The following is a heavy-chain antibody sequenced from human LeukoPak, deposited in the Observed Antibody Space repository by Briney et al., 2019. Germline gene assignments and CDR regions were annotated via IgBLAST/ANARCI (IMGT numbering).Heavy chain of an antibody. Sequence: ASVKVSCKASGYTFTGYYMHWVRQAPGQGLEWMGWINPNSGGTNYAQKFQGRVTMTRDTSISTAYMELSRLRSDDTAVYYCARAEVGPVRGSSSRHGAFDIWGQGTMVTVSS. V-gene: IGHV1-2*02. CDR3: ARAEVGPVRGSSSRHGAFDI. CDR1: GYTFTGYY. D-gene: IGHD6-6*01. J-gene: IGHJ3*02. CDR2: INPNSGGT.